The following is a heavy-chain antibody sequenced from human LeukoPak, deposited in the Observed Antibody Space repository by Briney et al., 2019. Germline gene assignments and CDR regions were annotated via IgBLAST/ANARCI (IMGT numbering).Heavy chain of an antibody. D-gene: IGHD3-9*01. CDR1: GFTFSDYY. Sequence: GGSLRLSCAASGFTFSDYYMSWIRQAPGKGLEWVSYISSSGSTIYYADSVKGRFTISRDSAKNSLYLQMNSLRAEDTAVYYCAREAALRYFDWLHDYWGQGTLVTVSS. J-gene: IGHJ4*02. V-gene: IGHV3-11*01. CDR3: AREAALRYFDWLHDY. CDR2: ISSSGSTI.